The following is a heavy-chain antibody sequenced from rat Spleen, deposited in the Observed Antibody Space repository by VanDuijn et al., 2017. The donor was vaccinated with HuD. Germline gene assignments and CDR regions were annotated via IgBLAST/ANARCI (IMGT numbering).Heavy chain of an antibody. CDR2: ISTGGGNT. CDR3: TRGANWEHGDYFDY. Sequence: EVQLVESGGGLVQPGRSLKLSCAASGFTFSDYYMAWVRQAPKKGLEWVASISTGGGNTYYRDSVKGRFTISRDNAKSTLYLQMNSLRSDDTANYSCTRGANWEHGDYFDYWGQGLMVTVSS. D-gene: IGHD5-1*01. V-gene: IGHV5-25*01. CDR1: GFTFSDYY. J-gene: IGHJ2*01.